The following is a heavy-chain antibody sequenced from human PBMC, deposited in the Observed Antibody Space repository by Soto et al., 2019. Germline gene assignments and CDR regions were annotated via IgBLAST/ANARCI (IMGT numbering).Heavy chain of an antibody. CDR3: ARDRAAAGWFDP. CDR1: GGSIISGGYS. D-gene: IGHD6-13*01. CDR2: IYHSGST. Sequence: SETLSLTCAVSGGSIISGGYSFICMRQPPGKGLEWIGYIYHSGSTYYNPSLKSRVTISVDRSKNQFSLKLSSVTAADTAVYYCARDRAAAGWFDPWGQGALVTVSS. V-gene: IGHV4-30-2*01. J-gene: IGHJ5*02.